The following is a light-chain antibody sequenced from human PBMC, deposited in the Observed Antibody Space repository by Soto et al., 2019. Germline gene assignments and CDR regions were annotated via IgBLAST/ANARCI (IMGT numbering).Light chain of an antibody. V-gene: IGKV1-9*01. CDR1: QGITSY. CDR3: QQFDSYPLT. J-gene: IGKJ4*01. CDR2: AAS. Sequence: IQVTQSPSSLSASVGDRVTITCRASQGITSYLAWYQQKPGKAPKLLIYAASALQTGLSSMFSGSGYGTDFALTISNLQPEDFATYYCQQFDSYPLTFGGGTTVEF.